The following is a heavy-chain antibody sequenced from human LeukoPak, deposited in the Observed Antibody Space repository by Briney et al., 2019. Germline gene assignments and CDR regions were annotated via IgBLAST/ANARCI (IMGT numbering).Heavy chain of an antibody. D-gene: IGHD4-23*01. CDR1: GGSISSISSNNYH. Sequence: SETLSLTCIVSGGSISSISSNNYHWAGFANPPGKGWGGFGSIYYSGSTYYNPSLKSRVTISVDTSKNQFSLKLSSVTAADTALYYCAREMGVVTAHGIDVWGQGTTVTASS. CDR2: IYYSGST. V-gene: IGHV4-39*02. J-gene: IGHJ6*02. CDR3: AREMGVVTAHGIDV.